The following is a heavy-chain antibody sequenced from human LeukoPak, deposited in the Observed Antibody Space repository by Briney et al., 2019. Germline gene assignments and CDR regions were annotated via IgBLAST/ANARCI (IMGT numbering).Heavy chain of an antibody. CDR2: IDKKDKGYATAT. D-gene: IGHD1-26*01. V-gene: IGHV3-73*01. CDR3: TRHSGTYNLFDP. CDR1: GFTFSGSP. Sequence: GGSLRLSCAAAGFTFSGSPIHWVRQSSGKGLEWVGQIDKKDKGYATATAYAASVKGRFTISRDDSINTAYLQMKSLKTEDTALHYCTRHSGTYNLFDPWGQGTLVTVSS. J-gene: IGHJ5*02.